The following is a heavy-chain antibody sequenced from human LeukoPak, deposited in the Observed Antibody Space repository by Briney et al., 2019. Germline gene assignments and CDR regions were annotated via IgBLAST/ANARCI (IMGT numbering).Heavy chain of an antibody. CDR2: IYSGGST. CDR1: GFTFSSYA. CDR3: ARGVAAAGFDY. D-gene: IGHD6-13*01. Sequence: GGSLRLSCAASGFTFSSYAMSWVRQAPGKGLEWVSVIYSGGSTYYADSVKGRFTISRDNSKNTLYLQMNSLRAEDTAVYYCARGVAAAGFDYWGQGTLVTVSS. J-gene: IGHJ4*02. V-gene: IGHV3-66*02.